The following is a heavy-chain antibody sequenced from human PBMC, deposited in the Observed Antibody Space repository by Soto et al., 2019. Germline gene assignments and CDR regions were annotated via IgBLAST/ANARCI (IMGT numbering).Heavy chain of an antibody. J-gene: IGHJ6*02. D-gene: IGHD6-19*01. CDR2: IYTSGST. V-gene: IGHV4-4*07. CDR3: ARETLSNGWYASYYYYYGMDV. CDR1: GGSISSYY. Sequence: SETLSLTCTVSGGSISSYYWSWIRQPAGKGLEWIGRIYTSGSTNYNPSLKSRVTMSVDTSKNQFSLKLSSVTAADTAVYYCARETLSNGWYASYYYYYGMDVWGQGTTVTVSS.